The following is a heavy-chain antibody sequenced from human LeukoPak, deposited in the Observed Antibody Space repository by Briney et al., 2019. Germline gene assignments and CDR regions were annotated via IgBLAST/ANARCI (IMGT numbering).Heavy chain of an antibody. D-gene: IGHD1-26*01. J-gene: IGHJ3*02. V-gene: IGHV4-38-2*02. CDR2: IYHSGST. Sequence: SETLSLTCTVSGYSISSGYYWGWIRQPPGKWLEWIGSIYHSGSTYYNPSLKSRVTISVDTSKNQFSLKLSSVTAADTAVYYCARGDTVGATTFHAFDIWGQGTMVTVSS. CDR3: ARGDTVGATTFHAFDI. CDR1: GYSISSGYY.